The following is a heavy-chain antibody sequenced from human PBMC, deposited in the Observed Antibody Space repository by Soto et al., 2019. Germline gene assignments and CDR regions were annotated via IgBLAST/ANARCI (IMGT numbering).Heavy chain of an antibody. CDR1: GGSISSSSYY. Sequence: TLSLTCTVSGGSISSSSYYWGWIRQPPGKGLEWIGSIYYSGSTYYNPSLKSRVTISVDTSKNQFSLKRSSVTAADTAVYYCARQGFVLGVDMWFGPLGQGTLVPVSS. J-gene: IGHJ5*02. CDR2: IYYSGST. V-gene: IGHV4-39*01. D-gene: IGHD1-26*01. CDR3: ARQGFVLGVDMWFGP.